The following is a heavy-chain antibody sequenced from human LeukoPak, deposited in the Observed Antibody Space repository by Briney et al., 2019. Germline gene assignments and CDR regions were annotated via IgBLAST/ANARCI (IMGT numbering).Heavy chain of an antibody. J-gene: IGHJ5*02. CDR1: GGSISRYY. CDR3: ARGRRRCSGGSCYLHWFDP. V-gene: IGHV4-4*07. D-gene: IGHD2-15*01. CDR2: IYSSGST. Sequence: PSETLSLTCTVSGGSISRYYWSWIRQPAGKGLEWIGRIYSSGSTNYNPSLKSRVTMSVDTSKNQFSLKLSSVTAADTAVYYCARGRRRCSGGSCYLHWFDPWGQGTLVTVSS.